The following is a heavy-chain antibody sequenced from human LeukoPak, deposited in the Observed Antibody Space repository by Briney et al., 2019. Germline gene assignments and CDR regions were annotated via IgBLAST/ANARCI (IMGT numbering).Heavy chain of an antibody. V-gene: IGHV3-23*01. D-gene: IGHD5-12*01. CDR3: ARAKKGSPLPISYYYYAMDV. Sequence: PGESLRLSCAASGFTFSTFAMNWVRQAPGKGLEWVSGISSSGGSTHYADSVKGRFTISRDNSKNTLYLQMNSLRAEDTAVYFCARAKKGSPLPISYYYYAMDVWGQGTSVTVSS. CDR1: GFTFSTFA. CDR2: ISSSGGST. J-gene: IGHJ6*02.